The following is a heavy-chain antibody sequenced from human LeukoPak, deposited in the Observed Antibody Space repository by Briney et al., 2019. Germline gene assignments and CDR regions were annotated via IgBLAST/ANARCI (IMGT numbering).Heavy chain of an antibody. D-gene: IGHD2-8*01. CDR1: GGSFSGYY. Sequence: SETLSLTCAVYGGSFSGYYWSWIRQPPGKGLEWIGEINHSGSTNYNPSLKSRVTISVDTSKNQFSLKLSSVTAADAAVYYCARGWAYCTNGVCYTAGPRSMDVWGQGTTVTVS. CDR3: ARGWAYCTNGVCYTAGPRSMDV. J-gene: IGHJ6*02. V-gene: IGHV4-34*01. CDR2: INHSGST.